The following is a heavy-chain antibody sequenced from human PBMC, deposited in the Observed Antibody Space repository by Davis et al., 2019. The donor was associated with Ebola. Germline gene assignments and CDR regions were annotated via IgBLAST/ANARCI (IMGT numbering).Heavy chain of an antibody. V-gene: IGHV3-30*01. Sequence: DSVKGRFTISRDNSKNTLYLQMNSLRAEDTAVYYCAREGTQNRYCSSTSCYVGNYMDVWGKGTTVTVSS. J-gene: IGHJ6*03. D-gene: IGHD2-2*01. CDR3: AREGTQNRYCSSTSCYVGNYMDV.